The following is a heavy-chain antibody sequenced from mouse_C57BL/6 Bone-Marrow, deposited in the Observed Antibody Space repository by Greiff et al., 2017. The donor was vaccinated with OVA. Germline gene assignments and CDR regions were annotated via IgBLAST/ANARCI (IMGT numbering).Heavy chain of an antibody. CDR1: GFTFSDYY. CDR3: ARLWLLHYAMDY. Sequence: DVKLVESGGGLVQPGGSLKLSCAASGFTFSDYYMYWVRQTPEKRLEWVAYISNGGGSTYYPDTVKGRFTISRDNAKNTLYLQMSRLKSEDTAMYYCARLWLLHYAMDYWGQGTSVTVSS. CDR2: ISNGGGST. D-gene: IGHD2-3*01. J-gene: IGHJ4*01. V-gene: IGHV5-12*01.